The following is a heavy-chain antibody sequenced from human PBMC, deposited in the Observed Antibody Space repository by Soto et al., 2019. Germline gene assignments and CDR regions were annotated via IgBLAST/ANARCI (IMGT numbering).Heavy chain of an antibody. V-gene: IGHV3-53*01. CDR2: IYAATIT. CDR3: ARIPYDNSGTIFDY. CDR1: GITVSIYY. J-gene: IGHJ4*02. Sequence: GSLRLSCALSGITVSIYYMSWVRQAAGRGLEWVSVIYAATITYYADSVKGRFTIYRDNSKNTLNLEMNSLRVEDTAVYYCARIPYDNSGTIFDYWGQGTLATAPQ. D-gene: IGHD3-22*01.